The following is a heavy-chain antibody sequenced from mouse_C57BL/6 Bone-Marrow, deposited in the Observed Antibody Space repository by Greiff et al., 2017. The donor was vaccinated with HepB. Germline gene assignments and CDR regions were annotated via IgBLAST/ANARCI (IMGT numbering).Heavy chain of an antibody. V-gene: IGHV5-16*01. D-gene: IGHD2-1*01. Sequence: EVNVVESEGGLVQPGSSLKLSCTASGFTFSDYYMAWVRQVPERGLEWVANINYDGSSTYYLDSLKSRFIISRDNAKNILYLQMSSLKSEDTATYYCARYGNYPAMDYWGQGTSVTVSS. CDR2: INYDGSST. CDR3: ARYGNYPAMDY. J-gene: IGHJ4*01. CDR1: GFTFSDYY.